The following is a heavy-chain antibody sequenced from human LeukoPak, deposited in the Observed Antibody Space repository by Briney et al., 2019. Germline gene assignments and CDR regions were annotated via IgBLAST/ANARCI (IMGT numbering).Heavy chain of an antibody. CDR1: GYSFTSYW. CDR3: ARRPSWGHDAFDI. CDR2: IYPGDSDT. Sequence: GESLKISCKGSGYSFTSYWIGWVRQMPGKGLEWMGIIYPGDSDTRYSPSFQGQVTISADKSISTAHLQWSSLKASGTAMYYCARRPSWGHDAFDIWGQGTMVTVSS. V-gene: IGHV5-51*01. D-gene: IGHD3-16*01. J-gene: IGHJ3*02.